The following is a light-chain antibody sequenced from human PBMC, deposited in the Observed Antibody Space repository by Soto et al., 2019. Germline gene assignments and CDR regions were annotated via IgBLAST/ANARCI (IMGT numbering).Light chain of an antibody. V-gene: IGLV1-51*01. CDR1: SSNIVNNY. CDR3: GTWDGSLSAGV. CDR2: DNN. J-gene: IGLJ2*01. Sequence: QSVLTQPPSVSAAPGQKVTISCSGSSSNIVNNYVSWYQQLPGTAPKLLIYDNNKRPSGIPDRFSGSKSGTSATLGITGLQTGDEADYYCGTWDGSLSAGVFGGGTKLTVL.